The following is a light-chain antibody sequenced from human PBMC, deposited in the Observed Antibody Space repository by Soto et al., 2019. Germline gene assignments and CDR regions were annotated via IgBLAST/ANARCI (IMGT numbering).Light chain of an antibody. Sequence: EIVLTQSPGTLSLSPGERATLSCRASQSVSSSYLAWYQQKPGQAPRFLIYGASSRATGIPDRFSGSGSGTDVALTISRLEPEDFPVYYCQQYGSSPPFTFGPGNKVDIK. CDR2: GAS. CDR1: QSVSSSY. CDR3: QQYGSSPPFT. J-gene: IGKJ3*01. V-gene: IGKV3-20*01.